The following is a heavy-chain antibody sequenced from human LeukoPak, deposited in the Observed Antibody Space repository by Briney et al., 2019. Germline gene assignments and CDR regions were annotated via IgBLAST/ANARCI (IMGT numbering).Heavy chain of an antibody. CDR2: ISYDGSNK. J-gene: IGHJ6*02. CDR3: ARDLIVVVPAVDSYYYGMDV. V-gene: IGHV3-30-3*01. D-gene: IGHD2-2*01. Sequence: PGRSLRLSCAASGFTFSSYAMHWVRQAPGKGLEWVAVISYDGSNKYYADSVKGRFTISRDNSKNTLYLQMNSLRAEDTAVCYCARDLIVVVPAVDSYYYGMDVWGQGTTVTVSS. CDR1: GFTFSSYA.